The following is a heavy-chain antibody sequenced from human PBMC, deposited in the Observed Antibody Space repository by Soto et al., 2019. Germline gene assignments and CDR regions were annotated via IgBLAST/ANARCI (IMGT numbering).Heavy chain of an antibody. V-gene: IGHV1-58*02. Sequence: SVKVSCKASGFTFTSSAMQWVRQARGQRLEWIGWIVVGSGNTNYAQKFQERVTITRDMSTSTAYMELSSLRSEDTAVYYCAAAHSSGWLELDYWGQGTLVTVSS. CDR2: IVVGSGNT. CDR1: GFTFTSSA. CDR3: AAAHSSGWLELDY. J-gene: IGHJ4*02. D-gene: IGHD6-19*01.